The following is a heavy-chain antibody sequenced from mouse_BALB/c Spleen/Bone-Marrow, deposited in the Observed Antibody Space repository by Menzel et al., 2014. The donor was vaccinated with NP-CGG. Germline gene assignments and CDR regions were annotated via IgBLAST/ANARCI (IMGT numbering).Heavy chain of an antibody. V-gene: IGHV1-9*01. CDR2: VLPGSGST. CDR3: ARERGY. CDR1: GYTFSSYW. Sequence: VQLQQSGAELMKTGASVKISCEATGYTFSSYWIEWVKQRPGHGLEWIGEVLPGSGSTNYNEKFKGKATFTADTSSNTAYMQLSSLTSEDSAVYYCARERGYWGQGTLVTVSA. J-gene: IGHJ3*01.